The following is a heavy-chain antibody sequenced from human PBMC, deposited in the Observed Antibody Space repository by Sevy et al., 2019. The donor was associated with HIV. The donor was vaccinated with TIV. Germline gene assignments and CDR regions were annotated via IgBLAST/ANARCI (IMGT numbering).Heavy chain of an antibody. CDR2: ISSSGGST. CDR1: GFTFSSYD. CDR3: AKDLDIVVDT. V-gene: IGHV3-23*01. D-gene: IGHD2-21*01. Sequence: GGSLRLSCAASGFTFSSYDMSWVRQAPGKGLEWVSAISSSGGSTYYADSVKGRFTISRDNSKNTLYLQMNSLRAEDTAVYYCAKDLDIVVDTWGQGSLATVSS. J-gene: IGHJ4*02.